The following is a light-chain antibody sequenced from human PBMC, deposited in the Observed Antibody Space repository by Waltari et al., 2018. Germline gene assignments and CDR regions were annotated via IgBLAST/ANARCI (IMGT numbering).Light chain of an antibody. CDR3: HQSKSLPYT. CDR1: EDIKNY. Sequence: DIQMTQSPSSLSASVGDRVTITCQASEDIKNYLNWYQQKPGRAPILLIYDASSLETWVPRRFGAGGYGTDFTLTISSLQAEDIGTYFCHQSKSLPYTFGQGTKVEIK. J-gene: IGKJ2*01. V-gene: IGKV1-33*01. CDR2: DAS.